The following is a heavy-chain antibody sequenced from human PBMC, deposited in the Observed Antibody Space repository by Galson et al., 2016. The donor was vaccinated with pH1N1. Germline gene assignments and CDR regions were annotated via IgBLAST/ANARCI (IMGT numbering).Heavy chain of an antibody. CDR1: AFSVRNNF. V-gene: IGHV3-53*01. D-gene: IGHD6-25*01. J-gene: IGHJ4*02. CDR2: IYSDGST. CDR3: ARDKSRYFDS. Sequence: SLRLSCASYAFSVRNNFMTWVRQPPGKALEWVSTIYSDGSTNYGDFVKGRFTASRDISENTVFLQLNSLRVDDTAVYYCARDKSRYFDSWGQGTLVTVSP.